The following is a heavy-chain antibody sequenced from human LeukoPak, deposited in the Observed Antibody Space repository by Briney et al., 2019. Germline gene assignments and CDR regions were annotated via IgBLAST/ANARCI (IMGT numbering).Heavy chain of an antibody. CDR1: GGSISSSSYY. D-gene: IGHD2-2*01. Sequence: SETLSLTCTVSGGSISSSSYYWGWIRQPPGRGLEWIGSIYYSGSTYYNPSLKSRVTISVDTSKNQFSLKLSSVTAADTAVYYCARRGAPAAIAIDPWGQGTLVIVSS. V-gene: IGHV4-39*01. CDR2: IYYSGST. J-gene: IGHJ5*02. CDR3: ARRGAPAAIAIDP.